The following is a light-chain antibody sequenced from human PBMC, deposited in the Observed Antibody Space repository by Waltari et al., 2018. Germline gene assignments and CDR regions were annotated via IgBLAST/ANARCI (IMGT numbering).Light chain of an antibody. V-gene: IGLV1-44*01. CDR2: SNY. CDR1: KSNIGSDA. CDR3: AVWDDTLNGPV. Sequence: QSVLTQAPSASGTPGQRVTISCSGSKSNIGSDAVNWYQQFPGAAPKLLIYSNYQRPSGVPDRFSASKSGTSASLVITGLQSDDEADYYCAVWDDTLNGPVFGGGTKLTVL. J-gene: IGLJ2*01.